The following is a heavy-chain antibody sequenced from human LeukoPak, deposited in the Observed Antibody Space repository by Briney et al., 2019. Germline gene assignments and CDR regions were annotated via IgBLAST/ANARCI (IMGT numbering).Heavy chain of an antibody. D-gene: IGHD5-12*01. CDR3: AKGTGYSGYDSEYFQH. V-gene: IGHV3-23*01. J-gene: IGHJ1*01. CDR1: GLTFSSYA. CDR2: ISGSGGST. Sequence: EGSLRLSCAPSGLTFSSYAMSWVRQAPGKGLEWVSAISGSGGSTYYADSAKGRFTISRDNSKNTLYLQMNSLRAEDTAVYYCAKGTGYSGYDSEYFQHWGQGTLVTVSS.